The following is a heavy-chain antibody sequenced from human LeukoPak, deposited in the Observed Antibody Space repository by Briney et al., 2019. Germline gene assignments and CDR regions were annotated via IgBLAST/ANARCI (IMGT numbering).Heavy chain of an antibody. D-gene: IGHD3-10*01. V-gene: IGHV3-7*01. CDR2: IKQDGSEK. J-gene: IGHJ5*02. Sequence: PGGSLRLSCEASGFTFSSYWMSWVRQAPGKGLEWVANIKQDGSEKYYVDSVKGRFTISRDNAKNSLYLQMNSLRAEDTAVYYCARGDISGSYDPWGQGTLVTVSS. CDR1: GFTFSSYW. CDR3: ARGDISGSYDP.